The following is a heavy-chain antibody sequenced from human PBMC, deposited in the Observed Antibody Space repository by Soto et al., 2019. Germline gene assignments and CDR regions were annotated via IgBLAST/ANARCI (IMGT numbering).Heavy chain of an antibody. J-gene: IGHJ4*02. D-gene: IGHD2-2*01. CDR2: MCHSGRT. CDR1: GGSISNGGYS. CDR3: ARVPDY. V-gene: IGHV4-30-2*01. Sequence: QLQLQESGSGLVKPSQTLSLTCAVSGGSISNGGYSWSWIRQPPGKGLAWIGHMCHSGRTYYNPSLNSRVTISIDRSKNQFSLKLSSVTAADTAVYYCARVPDYWCQGILVTVSS.